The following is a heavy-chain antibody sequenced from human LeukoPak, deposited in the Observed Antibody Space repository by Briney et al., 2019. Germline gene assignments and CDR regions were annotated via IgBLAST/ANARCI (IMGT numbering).Heavy chain of an antibody. CDR1: GSSFSSYG. CDR2: IRNDGTKK. V-gene: IGHV3-30*02. CDR3: AKDGNWGFEK. Sequence: PGGSLRLSCAASGSSFSSYGMHWVRQAPGKGLGWVAFIRNDGTKKYYADSVKGRFTFSRDNSKSTLYLQMDSLTAEDTAVYYCAKDGNWGFEKWGQGTLVTVSS. J-gene: IGHJ4*02. D-gene: IGHD7-27*01.